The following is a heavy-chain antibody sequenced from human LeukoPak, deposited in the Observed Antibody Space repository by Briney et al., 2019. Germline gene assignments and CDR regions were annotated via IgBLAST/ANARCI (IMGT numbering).Heavy chain of an antibody. Sequence: ASVKVSCKVSGYTLTELSMHWVRQAPGKGLEWMGGFDPEDGETIYAQKFQGRVTMTEDTSTDTAYMELSSLRSEDTAVYYCATAYYYDSPEACWFDPWGQGTLVTVSS. V-gene: IGHV1-24*01. CDR3: ATAYYYDSPEACWFDP. J-gene: IGHJ5*02. CDR1: GYTLTELS. CDR2: FDPEDGET. D-gene: IGHD3-22*01.